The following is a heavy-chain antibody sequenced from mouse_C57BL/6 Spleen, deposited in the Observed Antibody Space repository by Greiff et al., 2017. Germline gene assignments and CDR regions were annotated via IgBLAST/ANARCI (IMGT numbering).Heavy chain of an antibody. V-gene: IGHV1-80*01. CDR2: IYPGDGDT. Sequence: VMLVESGAELVKPGASVKISCKASGYAFSSYWMNWVKQRPGKGLEWIGQIYPGDGDTNYNGKFKGKATLTADKSSSTAYMQLSSLTSEDSAVYFCAKVRGKGGYFDYWGQGTTLTVSS. CDR3: AKVRGKGGYFDY. J-gene: IGHJ2*01. CDR1: GYAFSSYW.